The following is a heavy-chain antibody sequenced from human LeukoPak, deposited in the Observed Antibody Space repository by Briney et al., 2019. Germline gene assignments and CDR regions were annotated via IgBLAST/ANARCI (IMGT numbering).Heavy chain of an antibody. CDR2: IYYSGST. CDR3: ASPGIVAAGTDRGFDY. D-gene: IGHD6-13*01. V-gene: IGHV4-59*01. Sequence: SETQSLTCTVSGGSISSYYWSWIRQPPGKGMEWIGFIYYSGSTNYNPSLKSRVTISVDTSKNQFSLRLRSVIAADTAVYYCASPGIVAAGTDRGFDYWGQGTLVTVSS. J-gene: IGHJ4*02. CDR1: GGSISSYY.